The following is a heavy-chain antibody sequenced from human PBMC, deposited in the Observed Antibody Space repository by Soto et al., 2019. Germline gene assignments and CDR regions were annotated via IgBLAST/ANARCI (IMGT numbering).Heavy chain of an antibody. J-gene: IGHJ6*02. V-gene: IGHV1-2*04. CDR3: ARGRTTVTGGYYGMDV. D-gene: IGHD4-17*01. CDR1: GYTFTGYY. Sequence: ASVQVSCKASGYTFTGYYMHWVRQAPGQGLEWMGWINPNSGGTNYAQKFQGWVTMTRDTSISTAYMELSRLRSDDTAVYYCARGRTTVTGGYYGMDVWGQGTTVTVSS. CDR2: INPNSGGT.